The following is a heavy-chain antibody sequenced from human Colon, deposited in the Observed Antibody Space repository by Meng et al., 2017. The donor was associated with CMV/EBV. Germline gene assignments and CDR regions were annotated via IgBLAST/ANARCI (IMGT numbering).Heavy chain of an antibody. CDR3: ARGGVVYGIEVLIPNDVFAL. CDR2: INPNTGDT. V-gene: IGHV1-2*07. D-gene: IGHD2/OR15-2a*01. J-gene: IGHJ3*01. Sequence: ASVKVSCKASGYTFNGYYLHRVRQAPGQGLEWMGWINPNTGDTNYVNKFQGRVTITAAYMELSGLRSDDTAVYYCARGGVVYGIEVLIPNDVFALWGQGTKVTVSS. CDR1: GYTFNGYY.